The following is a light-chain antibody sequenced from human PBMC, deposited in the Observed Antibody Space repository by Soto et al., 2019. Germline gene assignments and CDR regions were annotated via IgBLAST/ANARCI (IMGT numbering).Light chain of an antibody. CDR3: QQRSKWPPT. V-gene: IGKV3-11*01. CDR2: DAP. CDR1: QRGSSY. Sequence: IVLTQSPATLSLSPGERATLSCRASQRGSSYLAWYQQKPGQAPRLLIYDAPNRATGIPARFSGSGSGTDFTLTIGSPEPEDFAVYYCQQRSKWPPTFGGGTKVDIK. J-gene: IGKJ4*01.